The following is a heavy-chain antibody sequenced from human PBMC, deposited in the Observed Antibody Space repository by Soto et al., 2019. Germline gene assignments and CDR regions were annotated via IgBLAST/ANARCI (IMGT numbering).Heavy chain of an antibody. J-gene: IGHJ4*02. V-gene: IGHV3-23*01. D-gene: IGHD6-13*01. Sequence: EVQLLESGGGLVQPGGSLRLSCAASGFTFSSYAMTWVRQAPGKGLEWVSTLSGSSGSTYFADSVKGRFTISRDNSKNTLHLQMNSLGAEDTAVYYCAKGSSVSWGVFDYWGQGTLITVSS. CDR3: AKGSSVSWGVFDY. CDR1: GFTFSSYA. CDR2: LSGSSGST.